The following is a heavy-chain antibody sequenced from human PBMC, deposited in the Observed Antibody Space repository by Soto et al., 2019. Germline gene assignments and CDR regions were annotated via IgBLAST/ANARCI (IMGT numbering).Heavy chain of an antibody. J-gene: IGHJ6*03. CDR3: ARVAPRPYYSYMEV. CDR1: GGSISSYY. Sequence: PSETLSLTCTVSGGSISSYYWSWIRQPPGKGLEWIGYIYYSGSTNYNPPLKSRVTISVDTSKNQFSLKLSSVTAADTAVYYCARVAPRPYYSYMEVWGKGTTLTTSS. V-gene: IGHV4-59*01. CDR2: IYYSGST.